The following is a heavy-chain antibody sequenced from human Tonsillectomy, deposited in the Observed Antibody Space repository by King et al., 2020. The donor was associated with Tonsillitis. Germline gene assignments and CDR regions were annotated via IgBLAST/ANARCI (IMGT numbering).Heavy chain of an antibody. V-gene: IGHV4-39*01. J-gene: IGHJ4*02. CDR1: GGSISSGSYY. Sequence: QVQLQESGPGLVKPSETLSLTCTVSGGSISSGSYYWGWIRQPPGKGLEWVGTIYYIGSSYYNPSLKSPVTMSVDTSKNQFSLNLSSVTAADTAVYYCARRCSSQYSYGYCDFWGQGTLVTVSS. CDR3: ARRCSSQYSYGYCDF. CDR2: IYYIGSS. D-gene: IGHD5-18*01.